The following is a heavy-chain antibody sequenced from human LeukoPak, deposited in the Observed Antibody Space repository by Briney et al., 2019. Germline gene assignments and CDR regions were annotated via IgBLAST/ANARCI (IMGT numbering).Heavy chain of an antibody. CDR2: IYNDGTT. J-gene: IGHJ4*02. D-gene: IGHD3-22*01. CDR3: AKPNYYDSSGFDIGVYY. Sequence: PAGSLRLTCAASGFTVSSNYMSWVRQAPGKGLQWVSVIYNDGTTYYSDSVKGRFSISRDNSKNTLYLHLNSLRAEDTAVYHCAKPNYYDSSGFDIGVYYWGQGTLVTVSP. V-gene: IGHV3-53*01. CDR1: GFTVSSNY.